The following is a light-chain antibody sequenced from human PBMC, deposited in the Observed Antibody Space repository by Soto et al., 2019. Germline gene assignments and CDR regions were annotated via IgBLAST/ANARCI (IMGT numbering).Light chain of an antibody. Sequence: QSALTQPPSASGSPGHSVTISCTGTSSDVGAYGYVSWYQQYPGKAPKLMIYEVNKRPSGVPDRFSGSTSGNTASLTVSGLQADDEADYYCSSYAGSNGVLFGGGTKLTV. CDR3: SSYAGSNGVL. CDR2: EVN. V-gene: IGLV2-8*01. CDR1: SSDVGAYGY. J-gene: IGLJ3*02.